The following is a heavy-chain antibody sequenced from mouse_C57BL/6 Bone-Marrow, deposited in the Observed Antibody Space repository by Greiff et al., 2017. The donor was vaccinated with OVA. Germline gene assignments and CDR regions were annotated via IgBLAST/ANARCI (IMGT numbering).Heavy chain of an antibody. CDR1: GYTFTSYW. CDR2: IYPGNSDT. D-gene: IGHD1-1*01. J-gene: IGHJ4*01. CDR3: TRITTVVADAMDY. V-gene: IGHV1-5*01. Sequence: EVQLQQSGTVLARPGASVKMSCKTSGYTFTSYWMHWVKQRPGQGLEWIGAIYPGNSDTSYNQKFKGKAKMTAVTSASTAYMELSSLTNEDSAVYYVTRITTVVADAMDYWGQGTSVTVSS.